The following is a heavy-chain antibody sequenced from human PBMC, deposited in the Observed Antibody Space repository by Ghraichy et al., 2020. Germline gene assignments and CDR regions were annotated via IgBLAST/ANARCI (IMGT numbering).Heavy chain of an antibody. V-gene: IGHV3-23*01. J-gene: IGHJ4*02. CDR3: AKDRLYCSSTSCYSSTGDFDY. Sequence: GGSLRLSCAASGFTFSSYAMSWVRQAPGKGLEWVSAISGSGGSTYYADSVKGRFTISRDNSKNTLYLQMNSLRAEDTAVYYCAKDRLYCSSTSCYSSTGDFDYWGQGTLVTVSS. D-gene: IGHD2-2*01. CDR1: GFTFSSYA. CDR2: ISGSGGST.